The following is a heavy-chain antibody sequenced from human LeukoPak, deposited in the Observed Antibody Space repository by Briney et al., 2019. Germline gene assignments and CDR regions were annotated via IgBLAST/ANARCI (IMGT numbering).Heavy chain of an antibody. D-gene: IGHD5-18*01. V-gene: IGHV3-30*02. CDR1: GFTFSSYG. J-gene: IGHJ4*02. Sequence: GGSLRLSCAASGFTFSSYGMHWVRQAPGKGLEWVAFIRYDGSNKYYADSVKGRFTISRDNSKNTLYLQMNSLRAEDTAVYYCAKGGSPYSYGSNYFDYWGQGTLVTVSS. CDR3: AKGGSPYSYGSNYFDY. CDR2: IRYDGSNK.